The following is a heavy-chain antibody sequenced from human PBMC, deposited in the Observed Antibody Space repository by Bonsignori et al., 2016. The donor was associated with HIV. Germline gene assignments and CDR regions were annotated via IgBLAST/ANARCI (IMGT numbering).Heavy chain of an antibody. V-gene: IGHV5-51*01. J-gene: IGHJ4*02. CDR3: ARHLYDYVWGTYSTYYFDS. CDR2: IHPRDSEI. Sequence: VRQMPGKGLEWVGIIHPRDSEIRYSPSFQGHVTISADKSISTAYLQWSSLKASDTAMYYCARHLYDYVWGTYSTYYFDSWGQGTLVTVSS. D-gene: IGHD3-16*01.